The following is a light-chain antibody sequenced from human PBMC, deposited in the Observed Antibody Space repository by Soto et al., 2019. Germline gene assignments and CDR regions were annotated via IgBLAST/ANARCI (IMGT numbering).Light chain of an antibody. CDR3: QQYNSYALT. Sequence: DIQMTQSPSTLSASVGDRVTITCRASQSINIWLAWYQQKPGRAPKLLIYKASTLESGVPSRFSGSGSGTEFTLTISSLQPDDFGTYYCQQYNSYALTFGQGTRLEIK. V-gene: IGKV1-5*03. CDR2: KAS. CDR1: QSINIW. J-gene: IGKJ5*01.